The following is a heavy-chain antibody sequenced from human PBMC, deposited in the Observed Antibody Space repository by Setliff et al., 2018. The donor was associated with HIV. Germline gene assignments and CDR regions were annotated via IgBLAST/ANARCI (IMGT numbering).Heavy chain of an antibody. D-gene: IGHD2-15*01. V-gene: IGHV1-8*02. Sequence: ASVKVSCKASGYTFTSYYIHWVRQAPGQGLEWMGWINPKSGNTGYAQRFQGRLTMTRNTSISTAYMELSSLMSEDTAVYFCAIRREVVVATTRRGLDIWGQGTMVT. J-gene: IGHJ3*02. CDR1: GYTFTSYY. CDR3: AIRREVVVATTRRGLDI. CDR2: INPKSGNT.